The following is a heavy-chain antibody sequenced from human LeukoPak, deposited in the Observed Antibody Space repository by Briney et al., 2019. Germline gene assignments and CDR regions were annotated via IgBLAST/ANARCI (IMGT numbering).Heavy chain of an antibody. CDR3: AKEDY. Sequence: PGGFLRLSCAASGFTFYMYAMSWVRQAPGKGLEWVASMCGTAGCTFYPDSVKGRFTISRDNSKNTLYLQMNSLRAEDTAVYYCAKEDYWGQGTLVTVSS. J-gene: IGHJ4*02. CDR2: MCGTAGCT. CDR1: GFTFYMYA. V-gene: IGHV3-23*01.